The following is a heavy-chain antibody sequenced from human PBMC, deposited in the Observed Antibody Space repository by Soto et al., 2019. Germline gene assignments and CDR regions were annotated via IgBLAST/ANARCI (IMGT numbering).Heavy chain of an antibody. CDR1: GFTFSNYG. CDR3: ETQFQTGH. J-gene: IGHJ4*02. CDR2: ISYDGSTT. V-gene: IGHV3-30*03. Sequence: QVQLVESGGGVVQPGTSLRLSCAVSGFTFSNYGMHWVRQAPGKGQEWVAVISYDGSTTYYADSVKGRFSISRDNSKNTLYLQSNSAIVEARAVYYCETQFQTGHWGQGALVVVCS.